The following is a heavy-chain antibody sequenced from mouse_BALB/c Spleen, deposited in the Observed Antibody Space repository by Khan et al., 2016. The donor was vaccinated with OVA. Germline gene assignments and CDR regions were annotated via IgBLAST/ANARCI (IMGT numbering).Heavy chain of an antibody. CDR1: GYTFTTYW. CDR2: INPSTGYT. V-gene: IGHV1-7*01. J-gene: IGHJ3*01. D-gene: IGHD1-1*01. Sequence: QVQLQQSGAELAKPGASVKMSCKASGYTFTTYWMHWVKQRPGQGLEWIGYINPSTGYTKYNQKFKDKATLTADKSSSTAYMQLSSLTSEDSAVYYGARRGKDGIFAYWGQGTLVTVSA. CDR3: ARRGKDGIFAY.